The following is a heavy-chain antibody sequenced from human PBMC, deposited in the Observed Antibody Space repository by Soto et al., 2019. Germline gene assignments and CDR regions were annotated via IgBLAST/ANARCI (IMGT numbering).Heavy chain of an antibody. CDR1: GFTFSSYW. J-gene: IGHJ4*02. CDR3: ERPRSEDGYIRY. Sequence: PGGSLRLSCAASGFTFSSYWMHWVRQAPGKGLVWVSRINSDGSSTSYADSVKGRFTISRDNAKNTLYLQMNSLRAEDTPVYYRERPRSEDGYIRYWGQGTLVTVSS. D-gene: IGHD5-12*01. V-gene: IGHV3-74*01. CDR2: INSDGSST.